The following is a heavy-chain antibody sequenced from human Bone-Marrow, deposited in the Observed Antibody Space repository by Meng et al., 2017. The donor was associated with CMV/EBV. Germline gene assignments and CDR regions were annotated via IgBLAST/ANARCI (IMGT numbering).Heavy chain of an antibody. CDR1: GFTFSNYA. CDR2: ISDDGSNK. J-gene: IGHJ6*02. Sequence: GGSLRLSCAASGFTFSNYAMHWVRQAPGKGLEWVVVISDDGSNKQYAGSVKGRFTISRDNSKNTLHLQMSSLRVEDTAVYFCARGTRHLVLSGYYYGMDVWGPGTAVPVSS. D-gene: IGHD6-6*01. CDR3: ARGTRHLVLSGYYYGMDV. V-gene: IGHV3-30*04.